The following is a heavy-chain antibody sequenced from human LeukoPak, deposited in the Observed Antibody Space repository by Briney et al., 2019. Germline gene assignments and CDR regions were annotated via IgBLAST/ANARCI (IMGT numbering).Heavy chain of an antibody. CDR2: FDPEDGET. CDR3: ATKGFSSGSMEY. D-gene: IGHD6-19*01. Sequence: ALVKVSCKVSGYTLTELSVHWVRQAPGKGLEWMGGFDPEDGETIYAQKFQGRVTMTEDTSTDTAYMELSSLRSEDTAVYYCATKGFSSGSMEYWGQGTLVTVSS. V-gene: IGHV1-24*01. J-gene: IGHJ4*02. CDR1: GYTLTELS.